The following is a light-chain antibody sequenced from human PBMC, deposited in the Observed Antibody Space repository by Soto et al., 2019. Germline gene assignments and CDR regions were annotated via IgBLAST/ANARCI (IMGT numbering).Light chain of an antibody. CDR1: QSVSSNH. Sequence: EIVLTQSPGTLSLFPGERASLSCRASQSVSSNHLAWYQQKPGQAPRLLIYGASTRATGIPDRVRGSGSGTDFTLTIRRLEPEDFAVYYCQQYGTSRTFGQGTKVEIK. J-gene: IGKJ1*01. CDR2: GAS. V-gene: IGKV3-20*01. CDR3: QQYGTSRT.